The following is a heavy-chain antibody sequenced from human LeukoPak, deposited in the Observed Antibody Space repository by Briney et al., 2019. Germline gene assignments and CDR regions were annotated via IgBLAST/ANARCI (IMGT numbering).Heavy chain of an antibody. Sequence: PGGSLRLSCAASGFTFSSYGMHWVRQAPGKGLEWVAVISYDGSNKYYADSVKGRFTISRDNSKNTLYLQMNSLRAEDTAVYYCAKEPGFWSGYYPHYFDYWGQGTLVTVSS. D-gene: IGHD3-3*01. V-gene: IGHV3-30*18. J-gene: IGHJ4*02. CDR2: ISYDGSNK. CDR1: GFTFSSYG. CDR3: AKEPGFWSGYYPHYFDY.